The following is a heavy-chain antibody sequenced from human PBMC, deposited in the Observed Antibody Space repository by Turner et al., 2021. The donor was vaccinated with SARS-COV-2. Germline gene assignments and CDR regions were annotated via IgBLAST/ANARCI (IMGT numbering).Heavy chain of an antibody. V-gene: IGHV3-23*01. Sequence: QGLGVGGGLVQAGGFLRILCAASGFTFNTYAMSWVRQAPGKGLVWVSVVSGLGDTRFYADSVRGRFTISRDNTKNRVYLQMNSLRPDDTALYYCVRDRPRPGDRDALDIWGQGTMVTVSS. CDR1: GFTFNTYA. CDR3: VRDRPRPGDRDALDI. CDR2: VSGLGDTR. J-gene: IGHJ3*02. D-gene: IGHD7-27*01.